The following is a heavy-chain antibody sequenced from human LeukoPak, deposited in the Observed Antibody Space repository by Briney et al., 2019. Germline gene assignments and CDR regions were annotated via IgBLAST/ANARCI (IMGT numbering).Heavy chain of an antibody. D-gene: IGHD6-13*01. CDR3: AKDPLISAAGTPGGYFDY. J-gene: IGHJ4*02. Sequence: GGSLRLSCAASGFTFSSYAMSWVRQAPGKGLEWVSAISGSGGSTYYADSVKGRFTISRDNSKNTLYLQINSLRAEDTAVYYCAKDPLISAAGTPGGYFDYWGQGTLVTVSS. CDR1: GFTFSSYA. CDR2: ISGSGGST. V-gene: IGHV3-23*01.